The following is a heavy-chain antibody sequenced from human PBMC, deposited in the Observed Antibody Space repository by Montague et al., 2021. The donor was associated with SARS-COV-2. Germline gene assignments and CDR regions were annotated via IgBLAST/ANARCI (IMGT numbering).Heavy chain of an antibody. D-gene: IGHD6-25*01. J-gene: IGHJ4*02. CDR2: IHSSGTT. CDR1: GGSISSGSYC. V-gene: IGHV4-39*01. Sequence: SETLSLTCTVAGGSISSGSYCWGWFRQPPGKGLEWIGNIHSSGTTYYKSRVTISVDTSKNQFSLKTTSVTAADTAVYYCARRLGGSGWLDYWGQGTLVTVSS. CDR3: ARRLGGSGWLDY.